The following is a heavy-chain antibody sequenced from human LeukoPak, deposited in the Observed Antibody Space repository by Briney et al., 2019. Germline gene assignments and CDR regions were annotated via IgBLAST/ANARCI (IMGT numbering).Heavy chain of an antibody. D-gene: IGHD5-12*01. CDR3: ARGENSGYDSVDWFDP. J-gene: IGHJ5*02. V-gene: IGHV4-59*01. CDR2: IYYSGST. CDR1: GGSISSYY. Sequence: SETLSLTCTVSGGSISSYYWSWIRQPPGKGLEWIGYIYYSGSTNYNPSLKSRVTISVDTSKNQFSLKLSSVTAADTAVYYCARGENSGYDSVDWFDPWGQGTLVTVSS.